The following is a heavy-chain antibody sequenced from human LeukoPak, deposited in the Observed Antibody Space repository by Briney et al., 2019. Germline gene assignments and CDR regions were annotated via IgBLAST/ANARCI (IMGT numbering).Heavy chain of an antibody. CDR2: IYSGGST. CDR3: ARDAYGARSDY. V-gene: IGHV3-53*01. Sequence: GGSLRLSCAASGFTVSSNYMSWVRQAPGKGLEWVSVIYSGGSTYYADSVKGRFTISRDNSKNTLYLQMNSLRAEDTAVYYCARDAYGARSDYWGQGTLVTVPS. D-gene: IGHD4/OR15-4a*01. CDR1: GFTVSSNY. J-gene: IGHJ4*02.